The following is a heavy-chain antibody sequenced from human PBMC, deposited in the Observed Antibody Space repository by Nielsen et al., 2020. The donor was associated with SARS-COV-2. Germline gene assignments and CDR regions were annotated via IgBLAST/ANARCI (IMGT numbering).Heavy chain of an antibody. CDR2: IYYSGSI. J-gene: IGHJ5*02. CDR1: GASVSRGEYY. V-gene: IGHV4-30-4*01. Sequence: LRLSCTVSGASVSRGEYYWNWVRQPPGKGLEWIGFIYYSGSIKYNPSLKSRQTISLDTSRNQCSLRLNSVTAADTAMYYCAARPFDDSGTALGSWGPGTLITVSS. D-gene: IGHD3-10*01. CDR3: AARPFDDSGTALGS.